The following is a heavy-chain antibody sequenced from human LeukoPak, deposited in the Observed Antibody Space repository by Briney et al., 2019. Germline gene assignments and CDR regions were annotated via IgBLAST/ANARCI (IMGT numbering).Heavy chain of an antibody. Sequence: SVKVSCKASGFTFSSSAVQWVRQARGQRLEWIGWTVVGTCNTNYAQKFQEGVTITRDMSTSTAYVELSSLRFEDTAVYYCAADRNSVIYRYDFDIWGQGTMVTVSS. CDR3: AADRNSVIYRYDFDI. CDR2: TVVGTCNT. V-gene: IGHV1-58*01. CDR1: GFTFSSSA. D-gene: IGHD5/OR15-5a*01. J-gene: IGHJ3*02.